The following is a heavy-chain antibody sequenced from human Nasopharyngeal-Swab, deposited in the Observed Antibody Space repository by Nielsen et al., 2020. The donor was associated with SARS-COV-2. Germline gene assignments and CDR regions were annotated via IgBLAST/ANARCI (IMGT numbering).Heavy chain of an antibody. CDR2: ISYDGSNK. V-gene: IGHV3-30-3*01. CDR1: GFTFSSYA. J-gene: IGHJ4*02. CDR3: ARDRITMVRGVYLDY. Sequence: GASLQISCAASGFTFSSYAMHWVRQAPGKGLEWVAVISYDGSNKYYADSVKGRFTISRDNSKNTLYLQMNSLRAEDTAVYYCARDRITMVRGVYLDYWGQGTLVTVSS. D-gene: IGHD3-10*01.